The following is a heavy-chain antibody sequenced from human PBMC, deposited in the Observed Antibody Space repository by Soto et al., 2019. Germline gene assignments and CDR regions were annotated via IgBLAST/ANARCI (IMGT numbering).Heavy chain of an antibody. CDR3: ASLTIFGAVLEGMDV. V-gene: IGHV3-48*02. CDR2: ISSGSSPI. J-gene: IGHJ6*02. CDR1: GFTFSSYN. D-gene: IGHD3-3*01. Sequence: EVQLVESGGGLVQPGGSLRLSCAASGFTFSSYNMNWVRQAPGKGLEWLSYISSGSSPIYYADSVKGRFTISRDNAKNSLYLQMSSLRDEDTAVYYCASLTIFGAVLEGMDVWGQGTTVTVSS.